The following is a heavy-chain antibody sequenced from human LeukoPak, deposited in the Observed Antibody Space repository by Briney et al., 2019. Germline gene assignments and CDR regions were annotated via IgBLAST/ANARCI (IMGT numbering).Heavy chain of an antibody. CDR3: ARRGGSGRAFDY. J-gene: IGHJ4*02. CDR1: GASISGGTYY. CDR2: IYYTGST. V-gene: IGHV4-39*01. Sequence: SETLSLTCSVSGASISGGTYYWGWIRQPPGKGLEWIGSIYYTGSTYDNPSLKSRVTISVDTSKNQFSLKLSSATAADTAVYYCARRGGSGRAFDYWGQGTLVTVS. D-gene: IGHD1-26*01.